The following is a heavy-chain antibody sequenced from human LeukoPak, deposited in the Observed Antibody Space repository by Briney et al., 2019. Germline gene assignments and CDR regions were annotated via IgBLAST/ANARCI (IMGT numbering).Heavy chain of an antibody. V-gene: IGHV4-30-4*08. CDR2: IYYSGST. CDR1: GGSISSGDYY. CDR3: ARDLLYCSSTSCHNNWFDP. D-gene: IGHD2-2*01. Sequence: SQTLSLTCTVSGGSISSGDYYWSWIRQPPGKGLEWIGYIYYSGSTYYNLSLKSRVTISVDTSKNQFSLKLSSVTAADTAVYYCARDLLYCSSTSCHNNWFDPWGQGTLVTVSS. J-gene: IGHJ5*02.